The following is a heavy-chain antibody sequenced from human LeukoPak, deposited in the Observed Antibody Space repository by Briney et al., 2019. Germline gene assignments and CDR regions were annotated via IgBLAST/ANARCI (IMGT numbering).Heavy chain of an antibody. CDR1: GFTFSSYW. D-gene: IGHD6-19*01. CDR2: IKQDGSEK. CDR3: ARVEGGAVAGKFEGY. J-gene: IGHJ4*02. Sequence: GGSLRLSCAASGFTFSSYWMSWVRQAPGKGLEWVANIKQDGSEKYYADSVKGRFTISRDNAKNSLYLQMNSLRAEDTAVYYCARVEGGAVAGKFEGYWGQGTLVTVSS. V-gene: IGHV3-7*01.